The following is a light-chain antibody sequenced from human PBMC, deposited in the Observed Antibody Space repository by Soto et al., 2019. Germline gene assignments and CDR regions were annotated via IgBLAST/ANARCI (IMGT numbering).Light chain of an antibody. CDR3: SSYTSSSTRGV. CDR2: DVS. J-gene: IGLJ2*01. CDR1: SSDVGGYNY. V-gene: IGLV2-14*01. Sequence: QSALTQPASMSGSPGQSITISCTGTSSDVGGYNYVSWYQQHPGKAPKLMIYDVSNRPSGVSNRFSGPKSGNTASLTISGLQAEDEADYYCSSYTSSSTRGVFGGGTKLTVL.